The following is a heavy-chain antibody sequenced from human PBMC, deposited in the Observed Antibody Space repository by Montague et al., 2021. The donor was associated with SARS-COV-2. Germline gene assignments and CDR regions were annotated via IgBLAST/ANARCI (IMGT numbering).Heavy chain of an antibody. D-gene: IGHD2-21*01. CDR1: GFTFRSFW. CDR3: VRALGSGDFDF. J-gene: IGHJ4*02. CDR2: IKQDGSEK. V-gene: IGHV3-7*03. Sequence: SLRLSCAASGFTFRSFWMGWVRQAPGKGLKWVANIKQDGSEKYYLDSVEGRFTISRDNAKNSLFLQMNSLRGDDTAVYYCVRALGSGDFDFWGQGTLVSVSS.